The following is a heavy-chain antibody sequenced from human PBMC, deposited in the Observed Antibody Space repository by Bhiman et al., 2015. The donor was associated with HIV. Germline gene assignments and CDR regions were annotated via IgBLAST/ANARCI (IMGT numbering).Heavy chain of an antibody. CDR2: IYADGRT. D-gene: IGHD3-16*01. J-gene: IGHJ4*02. CDR1: GFTFSAYN. CDR3: ARDPFQFWGY. Sequence: EVQLVESGGGLVKPGGSLRLSCAVSGFTFSAYNMNWVRQAPGKGLEWVSVIYADGRTYYAHSVKGRFTISRDHSKNTLYLQMNSLRDEDTAVYYCARDPFQFWGYWGPGTLVTVSS. V-gene: IGHV3-66*01.